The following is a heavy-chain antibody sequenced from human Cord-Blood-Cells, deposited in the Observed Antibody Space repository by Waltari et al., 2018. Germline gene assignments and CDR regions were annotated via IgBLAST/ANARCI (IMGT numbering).Heavy chain of an antibody. CDR2: TYYRSKWYN. CDR1: GDSVTSTRAA. Sequence: QVQLQQSGPGLVKPSQTLSLTCAIPGDSVTSTRAAWNSIRQSPSRGLEWLGRTYYRSKWYNDYAVSVKSRITINPDTSKNQFSLQLNSVTPEDTAVYYCARVRSSGYNWFDPWGQGTLVTVSS. CDR3: ARVRSSGYNWFDP. V-gene: IGHV6-1*01. D-gene: IGHD6-6*01. J-gene: IGHJ5*02.